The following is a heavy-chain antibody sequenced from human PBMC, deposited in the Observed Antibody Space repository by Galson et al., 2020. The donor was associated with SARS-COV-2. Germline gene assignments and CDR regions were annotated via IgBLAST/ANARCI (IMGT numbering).Heavy chain of an antibody. CDR3: ARDLRLHLGELSNFDY. CDR1: GGSISSSSYY. V-gene: IGHV4-39*07. D-gene: IGHD3-16*02. CDR2: IYYSGST. J-gene: IGHJ4*02. Sequence: SETLSLTCTVSGGSISSSSYYWGWIRQPPGKGLEWIGSIYYSGSTYYNPSLKSRVTISVDTSKNQFSLKLSSVTAADTAVYYCARDLRLHLGELSNFDYWGQGTLVTVSS.